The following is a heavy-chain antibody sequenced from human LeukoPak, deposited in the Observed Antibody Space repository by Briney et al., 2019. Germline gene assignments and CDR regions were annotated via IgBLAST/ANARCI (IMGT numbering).Heavy chain of an antibody. J-gene: IGHJ4*02. CDR3: AKNERWSCTSTTCSYYFDY. Sequence: TTGSYYWTWVRQAPGKGLNWVSSISGTGGSTYYVDSVKGRFTISRDNSKNTLYLQMNSLRAEDTAVYYCAKNERWSCTSTTCSYYFDYWGQGTLVTVSS. CDR2: ISGTGGST. CDR1: TTGSYY. D-gene: IGHD2-2*01. V-gene: IGHV3-23*01.